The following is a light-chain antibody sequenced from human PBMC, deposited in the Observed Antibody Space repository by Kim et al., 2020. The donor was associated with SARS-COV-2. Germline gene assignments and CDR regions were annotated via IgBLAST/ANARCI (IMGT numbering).Light chain of an antibody. CDR1: GSDVGAYNY. Sequence: QSITLSCTGTGSDVGAYNYVSWYQQHPGKAPKLIIFDVNQRPSGLSDRFSGSKSGNAASLTISGLQAEDEADYYCISYASTRSYVFGTGTKVTVL. V-gene: IGLV2-14*04. CDR2: DVN. CDR3: ISYASTRSYV. J-gene: IGLJ1*01.